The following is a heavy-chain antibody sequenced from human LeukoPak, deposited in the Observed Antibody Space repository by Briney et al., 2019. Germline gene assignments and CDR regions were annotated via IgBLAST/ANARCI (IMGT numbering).Heavy chain of an antibody. CDR3: AKHILVVTAPFLRPFDI. CDR1: GFTFSSSA. D-gene: IGHD2-21*02. CDR2: ISGSGGST. Sequence: PGGSLRLSCAASGFTFSSSAMSWVRQAPGKGLEWVSAISGSGGSTYYADSVKGRFTISRDNSKNTLYLQMNSLRAEDTAVYYCAKHILVVTAPFLRPFDIWGQGTMLTVSS. J-gene: IGHJ3*02. V-gene: IGHV3-23*01.